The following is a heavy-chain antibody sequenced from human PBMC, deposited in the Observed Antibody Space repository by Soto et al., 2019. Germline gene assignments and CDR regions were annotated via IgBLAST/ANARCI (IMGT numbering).Heavy chain of an antibody. V-gene: IGHV4-34*01. J-gene: IGHJ4*02. CDR2: INQSGST. CDR3: ARGLNSGVY. Sequence: SETLSLTCAVYGGSFSGYYWSWLRQPPGKGLEWIGEINQSGSTNYNPSLKSRVTISIDTSKNQFSLTVSSVTAADTAVYYCARGLNSGVYWGQGARVTVSS. CDR1: GGSFSGYY.